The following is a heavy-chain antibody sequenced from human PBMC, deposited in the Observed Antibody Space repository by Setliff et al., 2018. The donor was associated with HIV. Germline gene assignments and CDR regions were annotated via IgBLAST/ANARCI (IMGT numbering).Heavy chain of an antibody. D-gene: IGHD6-13*01. CDR1: GDSISSYY. J-gene: IGHJ4*02. CDR2: IYSTGDS. Sequence: SETLSLTCTVSGDSISSYYWSWIRQPPGKELEWIGYIYSTGDSNYNPSLKSRVTMAVDTSKNQFSLKLSSVTAADTAVYFCARHAAAAPFRYWGQGTLVTVSS. V-gene: IGHV4-59*08. CDR3: ARHAAAAPFRY.